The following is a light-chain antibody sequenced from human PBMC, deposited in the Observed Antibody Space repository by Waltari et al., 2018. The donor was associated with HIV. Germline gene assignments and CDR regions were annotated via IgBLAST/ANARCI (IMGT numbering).Light chain of an antibody. V-gene: IGLV2-23*02. CDR2: EVT. Sequence: QSALTQPASVSGSPGQSITISCTGTSSDVGSYNLFSWYQQHPGTAPKLMIYEVTKRPAGVSNRFSGSKSCNTASLTISGLQAEDEADYYCNSYATGSAWVFGGGTKLTVL. J-gene: IGLJ3*02. CDR3: NSYATGSAWV. CDR1: SSDVGSYNL.